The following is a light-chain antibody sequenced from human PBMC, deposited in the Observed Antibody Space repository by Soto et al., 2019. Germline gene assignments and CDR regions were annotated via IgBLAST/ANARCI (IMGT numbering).Light chain of an antibody. V-gene: IGKV3-20*01. CDR3: QQYGRT. J-gene: IGKJ2*01. CDR2: GAS. CDR1: PSVSSNY. Sequence: EIVLTQSPGTLSLSPGERATLACRASPSVSSNYLAWYQQKPGQAPSLLIDGASSRATGIPDRFSGSGSGTDFTLTISRLEPEDFAVYYCQQYGRTFGQGTKLEIK.